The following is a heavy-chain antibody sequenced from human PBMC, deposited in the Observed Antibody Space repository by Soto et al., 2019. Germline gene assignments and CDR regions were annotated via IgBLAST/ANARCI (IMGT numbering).Heavy chain of an antibody. Sequence: QITLKESGPTLVKPTQTLTLTCTFSGFSLSTNGVGVGWIRQSPGKALEWLALIYWDDDKRYSPSLEGRLTITKDTSKNQVVLTMTNMDPVDTATYYCAHSVLYCDSSSCPPFDFWGQGTLVTVSS. CDR3: AHSVLYCDSSSCPPFDF. J-gene: IGHJ4*02. CDR2: IYWDDDK. V-gene: IGHV2-5*02. D-gene: IGHD2-2*01. CDR1: GFSLSTNGVG.